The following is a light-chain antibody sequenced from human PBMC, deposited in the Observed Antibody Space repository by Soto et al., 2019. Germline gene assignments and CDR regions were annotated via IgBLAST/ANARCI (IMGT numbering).Light chain of an antibody. J-gene: IGKJ1*01. CDR2: AAS. CDR3: RQTDTFPLS. Sequence: EIQMTQSPSSVSASVGDRVTITCRASQDINNWLAWYQHRPGKAPKLLMYAASSLQSGVTSRFIGSGSGTDFSLTIVSLQPEDSSTNYCRQTDTFPLSFGEGTQVEVK. V-gene: IGKV1-12*01. CDR1: QDINNW.